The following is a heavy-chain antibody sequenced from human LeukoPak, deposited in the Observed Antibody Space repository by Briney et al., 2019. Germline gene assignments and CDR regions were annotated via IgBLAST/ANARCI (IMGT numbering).Heavy chain of an antibody. Sequence: GGSLRLSCAASGFTFDDYAMHWVRQAPGKGLEWVSGISWNSGSIGYADSVKGRFTISRDNSKNTLYLQMNSLRAEDTAVYYCARGVKQQLDPLNWFDPWGQGTLVTVSS. J-gene: IGHJ5*02. CDR1: GFTFDDYA. V-gene: IGHV3-9*01. CDR2: ISWNSGSI. CDR3: ARGVKQQLDPLNWFDP. D-gene: IGHD6-13*01.